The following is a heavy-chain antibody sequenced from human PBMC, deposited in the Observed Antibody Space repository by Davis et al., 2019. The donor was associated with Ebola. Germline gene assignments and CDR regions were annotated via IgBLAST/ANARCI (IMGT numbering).Heavy chain of an antibody. CDR2: ISSSGSTI. Sequence: GESLKISCAASGFTFSDYYMSWIRQAPGKGLEWVSYISSSGSTIYYADSVKGRFTISRDNAKNSLCLQMNSLRAEDTAVYYCARDRGNYYGSGSYMGYYYYGMDVWGKGTTVTVSS. V-gene: IGHV3-11*01. J-gene: IGHJ6*04. CDR1: GFTFSDYY. CDR3: ARDRGNYYGSGSYMGYYYYGMDV. D-gene: IGHD3-10*01.